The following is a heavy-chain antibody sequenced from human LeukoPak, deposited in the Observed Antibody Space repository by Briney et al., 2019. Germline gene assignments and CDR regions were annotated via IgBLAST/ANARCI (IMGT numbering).Heavy chain of an antibody. V-gene: IGHV4-39*07. Sequence: PSETLSLTCTVSGGSISSSSYYWGWIRLPPGKGLEWIGSIYYSGSTYYNPSLKSRVTISVDTSKNQFSLKLSSVTAADTAVYYCASVDSSSWYYFVDVWGQGTTVTVSS. J-gene: IGHJ6*02. D-gene: IGHD6-13*01. CDR2: IYYSGST. CDR1: GGSISSSSYY. CDR3: ASVDSSSWYYFVDV.